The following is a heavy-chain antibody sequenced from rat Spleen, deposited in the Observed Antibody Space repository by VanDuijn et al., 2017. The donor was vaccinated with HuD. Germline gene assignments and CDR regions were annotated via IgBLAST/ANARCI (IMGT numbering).Heavy chain of an antibody. J-gene: IGHJ2*01. D-gene: IGHD1-7*01. CDR2: ISYEGVST. Sequence: EVQLVESGGGLVQPGRSLKLSCAASGFTFSDYFMAWVRQAPKKGLEWVASISYEGVSTFYGDSVKGRFTISRDNAKNTLYLQLNSLRSEDTATYYCATEAYYGSPYYFDYWGQGVMVTVSS. CDR3: ATEAYYGSPYYFDY. V-gene: IGHV5-22*01. CDR1: GFTFSDYF.